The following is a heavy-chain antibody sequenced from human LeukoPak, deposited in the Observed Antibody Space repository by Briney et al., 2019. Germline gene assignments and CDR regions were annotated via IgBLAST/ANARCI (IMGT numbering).Heavy chain of an antibody. J-gene: IGHJ4*02. Sequence: ASVKVSCKASGYTFTSYDVNWVRQATGQGLEWMGWVNPNSGHTGYAQKFQGRVTMTTNTSISTAYMELSSLRSEDTAVYYCARGAPGSYCSGGSCPYFDYWGQGTLVSVSS. CDR1: GYTFTSYD. V-gene: IGHV1-8*01. D-gene: IGHD2-15*01. CDR2: VNPNSGHT. CDR3: ARGAPGSYCSGGSCPYFDY.